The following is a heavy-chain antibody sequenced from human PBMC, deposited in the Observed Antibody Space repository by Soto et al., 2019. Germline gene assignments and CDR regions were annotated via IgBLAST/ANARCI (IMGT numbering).Heavy chain of an antibody. CDR1: GGSFSKYA. V-gene: IGHV1-69*06. CDR2: IIPFFETA. J-gene: IGHJ6*02. CDR3: GRDLSPHVDGGDFYYAMNV. D-gene: IGHD3-10*01. Sequence: QVQLMQSGAEVKKPGSSVTVSCKASGGSFSKYAISWVRQAPGQGLEWLGGIIPFFETAKYAQDFQGRVTITGEKATNTAYMETNSPRSADTAVYYWGRDLSPHVDGGDFYYAMNVWGQGTTVTVS.